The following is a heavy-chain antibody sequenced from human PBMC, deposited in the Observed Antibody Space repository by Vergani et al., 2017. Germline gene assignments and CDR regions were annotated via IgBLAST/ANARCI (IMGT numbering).Heavy chain of an antibody. CDR1: GFTFDDYA. CDR3: AKDVGATPLYYYGMDV. CDR2: ISWNSGSI. J-gene: IGHJ6*02. Sequence: EVQLVESGGGLVQPGRSLRLSCAASGFTFDDYAMHWVRQAPGKGLEWVSGISWNSGSIGYADSVKGRVTISRDNAKNSLYLQRNSLRAEDTALYYCAKDVGATPLYYYGMDVGGQGTTVTVSS. D-gene: IGHD5-12*01. V-gene: IGHV3-9*01.